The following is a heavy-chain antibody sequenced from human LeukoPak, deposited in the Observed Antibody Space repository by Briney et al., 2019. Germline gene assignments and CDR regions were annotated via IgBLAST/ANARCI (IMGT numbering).Heavy chain of an antibody. CDR3: ARAPPDYDLALDY. V-gene: IGHV1-69*04. CDR1: GGTFSSYA. J-gene: IGHJ4*02. Sequence: SVKVSCKASGGTFSSYAISWVRQAPGQGLEWMGRIIPILGIANYAQKFQGRVTMTTDTSTSTAYMELRSLRSDDTAVYYCARAPPDYDLALDYWGQGTLVTVSS. CDR2: IIPILGIA. D-gene: IGHD3-3*01.